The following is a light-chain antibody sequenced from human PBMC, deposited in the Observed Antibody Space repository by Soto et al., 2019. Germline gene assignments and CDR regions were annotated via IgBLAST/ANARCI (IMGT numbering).Light chain of an antibody. J-gene: IGKJ4*01. CDR2: GAS. Sequence: ELVLTQSPATLSVSPGERATLSCRASQGVGSTLAWYQRVPGRAPRLLIYGASTRATGIPARFSGSGSGTEFTLTISSLQSEDFAVYYCQQYNNWPSLTFGGGTKVDIK. CDR1: QGVGST. V-gene: IGKV3-15*01. CDR3: QQYNNWPSLT.